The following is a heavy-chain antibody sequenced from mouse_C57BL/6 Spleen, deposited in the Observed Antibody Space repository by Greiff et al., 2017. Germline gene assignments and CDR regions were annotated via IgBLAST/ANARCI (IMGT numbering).Heavy chain of an antibody. CDR3: ARSGDYDDYFDY. CDR1: GYSFTDYN. CDR2: INPNYGTT. J-gene: IGHJ2*01. V-gene: IGHV1-39*01. Sequence: VHVKQSGPELVKPGASVKISCKASGYSFTDYNMNWVKQSNGKSLEWIGVINPNYGTTSYNQKFKGKATLTVDQSSSTAYMQLNSLTSEDSAVYYWARSGDYDDYFDYWGQGTTLTVSS. D-gene: IGHD2-4*01.